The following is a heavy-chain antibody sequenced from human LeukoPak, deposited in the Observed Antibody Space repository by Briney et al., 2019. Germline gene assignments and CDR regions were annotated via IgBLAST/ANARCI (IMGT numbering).Heavy chain of an antibody. Sequence: PGGSLRLSCAASGFTFSSYWMSWVRQAPGKGLEWVANIKQDGSEKYYVDSVKGRFTISRDNAKNSLYLQMNSLRAEDTAVYYCANLPFGVYFDWLLKVGYWGQGTLVTVSS. J-gene: IGHJ4*02. V-gene: IGHV3-7*01. CDR3: ANLPFGVYFDWLLKVGY. D-gene: IGHD3-9*01. CDR1: GFTFSSYW. CDR2: IKQDGSEK.